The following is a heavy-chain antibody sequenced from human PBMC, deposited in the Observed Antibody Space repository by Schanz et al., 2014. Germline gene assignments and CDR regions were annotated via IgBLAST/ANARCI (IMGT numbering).Heavy chain of an antibody. CDR1: GYTFTNFF. J-gene: IGHJ4*02. D-gene: IGHD2-2*01. Sequence: QVHLVQSGAEVHKPGASLKLSCKASGYTFTNFFLHWVRQAPGQGLEWMGMINPSGGSTTYAQKCQGRVTVTRDTSSSTVYMELSSLRSEDTAVYYCARAPAAYCSDTSCLGTPYDYWGQGTLVTVSS. CDR2: INPSGGST. CDR3: ARAPAAYCSDTSCLGTPYDY. V-gene: IGHV1-46*03.